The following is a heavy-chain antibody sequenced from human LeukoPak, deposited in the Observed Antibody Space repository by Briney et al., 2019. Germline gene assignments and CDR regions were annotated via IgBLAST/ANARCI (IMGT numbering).Heavy chain of an antibody. V-gene: IGHV3-21*01. CDR3: ARERVCSGGSCYVSAFDI. Sequence: GGSLRLSCAASGFTFSSYSMNWVRQAPGKGLEWVSSISSSSSYIYYADSVKGRFTISRDNARNTLYLQMNSLRAEDTAVYYCARERVCSGGSCYVSAFDIWGQGTMVTVSS. CDR1: GFTFSSYS. D-gene: IGHD2-15*01. J-gene: IGHJ3*02. CDR2: ISSSSSYI.